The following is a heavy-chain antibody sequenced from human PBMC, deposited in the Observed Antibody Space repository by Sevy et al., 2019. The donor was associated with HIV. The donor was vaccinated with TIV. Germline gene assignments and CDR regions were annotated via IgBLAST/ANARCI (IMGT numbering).Heavy chain of an antibody. J-gene: IGHJ4*03. Sequence: GGSLRLSCAASGFTFNTYAMSWVRQAPGKGLEWVSGISGSGRSTYYADSVKGRFTISRDNSKNTLYLQMNNLRAEDTAVYYCAKEAPGYSYDSSGSFDYWGQGTTVTVSS. D-gene: IGHD3-22*01. CDR1: GFTFNTYA. V-gene: IGHV3-23*01. CDR2: ISGSGRST. CDR3: AKEAPGYSYDSSGSFDY.